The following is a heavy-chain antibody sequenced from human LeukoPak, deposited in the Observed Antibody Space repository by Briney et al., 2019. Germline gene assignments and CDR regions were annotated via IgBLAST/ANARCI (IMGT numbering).Heavy chain of an antibody. J-gene: IGHJ3*02. CDR2: INPSSGSA. V-gene: IGHV1-46*01. CDR3: ARDLSGYFYGSGRCDPFDI. D-gene: IGHD3-10*01. Sequence: ASVKVSCKASGYTFTGYFLHWLRQAPGQGLEWMGIINPSSGSATYAQKFQGRVTMTGDTSTSTVSLKLSSLTSEDTAVYYCARDLSGYFYGSGRCDPFDIWGQGTMVTVSS. CDR1: GYTFTGYF.